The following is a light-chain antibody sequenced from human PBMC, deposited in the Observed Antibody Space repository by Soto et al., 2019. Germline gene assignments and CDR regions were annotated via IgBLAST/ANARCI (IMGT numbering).Light chain of an antibody. V-gene: IGLV1-40*01. CDR1: SSNIGAGYD. CDR2: GNS. CDR3: QSYDSSSPWV. J-gene: IGLJ3*02. Sequence: QSVLTQPPSVSGAPGQRVTISCTGSSSNIGAGYDVHWYQQLPGTAPKLLIYGNSNRPSGVPDRFSGSKSGTSASLAITGLQAEDEADYYCQSYDSSSPWVFGGGTKVTVL.